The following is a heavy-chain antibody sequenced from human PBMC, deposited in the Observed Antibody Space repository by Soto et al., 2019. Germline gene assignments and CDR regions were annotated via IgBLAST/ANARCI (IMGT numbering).Heavy chain of an antibody. V-gene: IGHV3-23*01. Sequence: EVQLLESGGGLVQPGGSLRLSCAASGFTFSSYAMSWVRQAPGKGLEWVSAISGRGGSTYYADSVKGRFTISRDNSTNTLYLQMNSLRAEDTAVYYCAKATVTCGGVIVVDAFDIWGQGTMVTVSS. CDR1: GFTFSSYA. CDR2: ISGRGGST. CDR3: AKATVTCGGVIVVDAFDI. J-gene: IGHJ3*02. D-gene: IGHD3-16*02.